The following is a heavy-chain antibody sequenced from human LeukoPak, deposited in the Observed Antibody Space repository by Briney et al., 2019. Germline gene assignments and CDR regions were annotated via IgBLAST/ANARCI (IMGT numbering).Heavy chain of an antibody. CDR1: GFTFSSYA. D-gene: IGHD2-15*01. CDR2: IRGSGGST. V-gene: IGHV3-23*01. CDR3: AKDLWSGGSCCDAFDI. Sequence: PGASLRLSCAASGFTFSSYAMSWVRQAPGKGLEWVSGIRGSGGSTYYADAVKGRFTISRDNSKNTLYLQMNSLRVEDTAVYYCAKDLWSGGSCCDAFDIWGQGTMVTVSS. J-gene: IGHJ3*02.